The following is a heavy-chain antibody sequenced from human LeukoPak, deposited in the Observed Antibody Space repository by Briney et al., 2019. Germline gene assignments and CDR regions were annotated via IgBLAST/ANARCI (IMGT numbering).Heavy chain of an antibody. D-gene: IGHD5-12*01. CDR1: GGSISSGGYS. Sequence: ASQTLSLTCAVSGGSISSGGYSWSWIRQPPGKGLEWIGYIYHSGSTYYHPSLKSRVTISVDRSKNQFSLKLSSVTAADTAVYYCARRYSGYDPATYGMDVWGQGTTVTVSS. J-gene: IGHJ6*02. V-gene: IGHV4-30-2*01. CDR3: ARRYSGYDPATYGMDV. CDR2: IYHSGST.